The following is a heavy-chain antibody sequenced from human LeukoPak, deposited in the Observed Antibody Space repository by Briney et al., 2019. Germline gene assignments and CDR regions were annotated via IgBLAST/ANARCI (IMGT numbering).Heavy chain of an antibody. V-gene: IGHV1-69*13. CDR1: GGTFSSYA. CDR3: ARGDWNDDTRIPFGVGYYGMDV. CDR2: IIPIFGTA. D-gene: IGHD1-1*01. J-gene: IGHJ6*02. Sequence: SVKVSCKASGGTFSSYAISWVRQAPGQGLEWMGGIIPIFGTANYAQKFQGRVTITADESTSTAYMELSSLRSEDTAVYYCARGDWNDDTRIPFGVGYYGMDVWGQGTTVTVSS.